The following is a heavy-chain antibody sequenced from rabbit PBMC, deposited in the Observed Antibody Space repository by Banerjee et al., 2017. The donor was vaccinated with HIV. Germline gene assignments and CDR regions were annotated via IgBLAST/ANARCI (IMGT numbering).Heavy chain of an antibody. V-gene: IGHV1S47*01. CDR1: GFDFSSNA. CDR2: INAVTGKA. D-gene: IGHD5-1*01. J-gene: IGHJ4*01. CDR3: ARDLVGVIGWNFYL. Sequence: QEQLVESGGGLVQPEGSLTLTCKASGFDFSSNAMCWVRQAPGKGPEWIAWINAVTGKAVYATWAKGRFTISRTSSTTVTLRMTSLTAADRAAYFCARDLVGVIGWNFYLWGPGTLVTVS.